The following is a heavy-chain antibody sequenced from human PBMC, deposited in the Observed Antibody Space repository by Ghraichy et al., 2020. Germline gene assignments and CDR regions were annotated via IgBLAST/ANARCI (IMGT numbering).Heavy chain of an antibody. J-gene: IGHJ4*02. V-gene: IGHV3-74*01. CDR3: IRGDQRWAYGGPHDY. D-gene: IGHD3-16*01. CDR1: GFTFSNYW. CDR2: INIDGGGT. Sequence: GGSLRLSCVGAGFTFSNYWMHWVRQAPGKGLVWVSSINIDGGGTNYADSVKGRFTISRDNAKNTVYLQMNSLRAEDAAVYYCIRGDQRWAYGGPHDYWGQGTLVTVSS.